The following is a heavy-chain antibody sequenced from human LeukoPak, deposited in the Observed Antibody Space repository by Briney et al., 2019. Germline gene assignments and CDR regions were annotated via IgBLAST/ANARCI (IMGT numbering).Heavy chain of an antibody. Sequence: SETLSLTCAVSGYSISSGYYWGWIRPPPGKGLEWIGSIYHSGSTYYNPSLKSRVTISVDTSKNQFSLKLSSVTAADTAVYYCARELKGYYFDYWGQGTLVTVSS. CDR1: GYSISSGYY. J-gene: IGHJ4*02. V-gene: IGHV4-38-2*02. CDR3: ARELKGYYFDY. CDR2: IYHSGST.